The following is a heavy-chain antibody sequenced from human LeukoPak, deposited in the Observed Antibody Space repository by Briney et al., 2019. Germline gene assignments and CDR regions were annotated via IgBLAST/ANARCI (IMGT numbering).Heavy chain of an antibody. CDR2: MYRDGTT. V-gene: IGHV3-53*01. Sequence: PGGPLRLSCAASGFTVSANYMSWVRQAPGKGLEWVSVMYRDGTTYYTESVKGRFTLSRDYSRSTLYLQMNSLRAEDTAVYYCASGSGVYMFFDCWGQGTLVTVSS. J-gene: IGHJ4*02. CDR1: GFTVSANY. CDR3: ASGSGVYMFFDC. D-gene: IGHD3-10*01.